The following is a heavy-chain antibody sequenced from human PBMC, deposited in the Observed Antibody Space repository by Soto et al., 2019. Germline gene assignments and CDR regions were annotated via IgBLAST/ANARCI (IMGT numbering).Heavy chain of an antibody. D-gene: IGHD6-13*01. CDR2: IIPILGIA. Sequence: QVQLVQSGAEVKKPGSSVKVSCKASGGTFSSYTISWVRQAPGQGLEWMGRIIPILGIANYAQKFQGRVTIXAXXSTSTAYMELSSLRSEDTAVYYWARGLDSSSSVNYWGQGTLVTVSS. J-gene: IGHJ4*02. CDR3: ARGLDSSSSVNY. V-gene: IGHV1-69*02. CDR1: GGTFSSYT.